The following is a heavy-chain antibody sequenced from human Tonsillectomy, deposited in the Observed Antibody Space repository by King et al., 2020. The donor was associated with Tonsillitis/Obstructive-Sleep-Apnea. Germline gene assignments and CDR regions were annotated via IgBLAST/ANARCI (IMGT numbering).Heavy chain of an antibody. Sequence: VQLVESGGGVVQPGRSLRISCAASGVTFSTYGIHWVRQAPGKGLEWVAIIWHDGINKYYADSVKGRFTISRDNSKNTLYLEMNSLRAEDTAVYYCARDTHYYGSGSYYPRHYYGMDVWGQGTTVTVSS. J-gene: IGHJ6*02. CDR1: GVTFSTYG. CDR2: IWHDGINK. V-gene: IGHV3-33*01. CDR3: ARDTHYYGSGSYYPRHYYGMDV. D-gene: IGHD3-10*01.